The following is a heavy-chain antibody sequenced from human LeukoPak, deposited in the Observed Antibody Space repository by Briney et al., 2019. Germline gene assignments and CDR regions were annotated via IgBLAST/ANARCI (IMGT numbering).Heavy chain of an antibody. V-gene: IGHV1-8*01. Sequence: ASVKVSCKASGYTFTSYDINWVRQATGQGLEWMGWMNPNSDNTGYAQKFQGRVTMTRNTSISTAYMELSSLRSEDTAVYYCARLRLRPRVWYFDLWGRGTLVTVSS. D-gene: IGHD4-17*01. J-gene: IGHJ2*01. CDR1: GYTFTSYD. CDR2: MNPNSDNT. CDR3: ARLRLRPRVWYFDL.